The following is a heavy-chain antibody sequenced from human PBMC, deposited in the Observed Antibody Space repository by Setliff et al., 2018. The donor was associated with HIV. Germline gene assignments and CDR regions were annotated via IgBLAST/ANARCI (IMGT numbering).Heavy chain of an antibody. CDR3: ARAGYSSGWYSA. CDR2: IIPSFGTS. V-gene: IGHV1-69*13. J-gene: IGHJ5*02. D-gene: IGHD6-19*01. Sequence: SVKVSCKASGGTFSSYAISWVRQAPGQGLEWMGGIIPSFGTSNYAQKFQGRVTITADESTSTSYMELSSLSSEDTAVYDCARAGYSSGWYSAWGQGTLVTVSS. CDR1: GGTFSSYA.